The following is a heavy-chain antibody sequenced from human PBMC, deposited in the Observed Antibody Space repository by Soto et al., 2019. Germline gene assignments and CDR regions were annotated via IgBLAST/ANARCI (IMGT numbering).Heavy chain of an antibody. J-gene: IGHJ4*02. CDR2: IIPIFGTA. V-gene: IGHV1-69*13. Sequence: SVKVSCKASGGTFSSYAISWVRQAPGQGLEWMGGIIPIFGTANYAQKFQGRVTITADESTSTAYMELSSLRSEDTAVYYCAISLSAGIYYFDYWGQGTLVTVSS. CDR3: AISLSAGIYYFDY. D-gene: IGHD6-19*01. CDR1: GGTFSSYA.